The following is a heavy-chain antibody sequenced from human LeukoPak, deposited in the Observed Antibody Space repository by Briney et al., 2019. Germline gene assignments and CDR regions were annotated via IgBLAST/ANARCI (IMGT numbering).Heavy chain of an antibody. D-gene: IGHD5-18*01. V-gene: IGHV3-21*01. CDR3: ARLVVDTAMVSDY. J-gene: IGHJ4*02. CDR1: GFTFSIYS. Sequence: GGSLRLSCAASGFTFSIYSMNWVRQAPGKGLEWVSSISSSSSYIYYADSVKGRFTISRDNAKNSLYLQMNSLRAEDTAVYYCARLVVDTAMVSDYWGQGTLVTVSS. CDR2: ISSSSSYI.